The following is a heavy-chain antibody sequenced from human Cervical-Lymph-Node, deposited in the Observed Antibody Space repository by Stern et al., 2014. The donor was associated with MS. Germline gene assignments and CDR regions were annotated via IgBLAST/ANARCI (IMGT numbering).Heavy chain of an antibody. CDR1: GLTFSTSV. CDR3: ATSTASDAFDI. J-gene: IGHJ3*02. Sequence: QVQLVQSGGGVVQPGRSLRLSCVASGLTFSTSVMHWVRQAPGKGLEWVAVVCNDGSKEHFTESVKGRFSTSRDTAKNTLHLQMSSLRAEDTAVYFCATSTASDAFDIWGQGTLVTVSS. CDR2: VCNDGSKE. D-gene: IGHD2/OR15-2a*01. V-gene: IGHV3-33*01.